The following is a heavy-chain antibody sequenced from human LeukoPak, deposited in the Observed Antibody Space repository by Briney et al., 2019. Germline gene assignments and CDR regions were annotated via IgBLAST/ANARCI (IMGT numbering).Heavy chain of an antibody. CDR2: INPNSGGT. J-gene: IGHJ4*02. CDR1: GYTFTGYY. CDR3: ARAGYSSSSLGLEY. D-gene: IGHD6-6*01. Sequence: ASVKVSCKASGYTFTGYYMHRVRQAPGPGLEWMGWINPNSGGTKYAQKFQGRVNMTRDTSISTAYMELSRLRSDATAVYYGARAGYSSSSLGLEYWGQGTLVTVSS. V-gene: IGHV1-2*02.